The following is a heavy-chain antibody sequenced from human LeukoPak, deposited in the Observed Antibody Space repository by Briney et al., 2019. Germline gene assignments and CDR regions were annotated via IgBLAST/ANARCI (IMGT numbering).Heavy chain of an antibody. Sequence: ASVKVSCKASAYTFSGYYIHWVRQAPGQGLEWMGWINFNSGGKIFAEKFQDRVTMARDTSISTAYMELSRLRSDDTAVYYCARRIVSGSMGCDFWGRGTLVTVSS. CDR2: INFNSGGK. D-gene: IGHD2-21*01. CDR3: ARRIVSGSMGCDF. CDR1: AYTFSGYY. V-gene: IGHV1-2*02. J-gene: IGHJ4*02.